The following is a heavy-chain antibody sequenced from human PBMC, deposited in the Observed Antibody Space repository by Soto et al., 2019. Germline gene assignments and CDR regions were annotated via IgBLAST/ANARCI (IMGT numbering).Heavy chain of an antibody. Sequence: PSETLSLSCTVSGGSISSYYWSWIRQPPGKGLEWIGYIYYSGSTNYNPSLKSRVTISVDTSKNQFSLKLSSVTAADTAVYYCARARERYSGSSFYNHYAIDVWGQGRTVT. V-gene: IGHV4-59*01. CDR3: ARARERYSGSSFYNHYAIDV. D-gene: IGHD1-26*01. CDR1: GGSISSYY. CDR2: IYYSGST. J-gene: IGHJ6*02.